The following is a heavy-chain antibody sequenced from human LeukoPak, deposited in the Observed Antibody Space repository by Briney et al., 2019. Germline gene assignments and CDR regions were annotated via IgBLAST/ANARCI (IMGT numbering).Heavy chain of an antibody. J-gene: IGHJ4*02. CDR3: ARVGFGNTPHPIDY. CDR2: IYYTGST. V-gene: IGHV4-59*01. D-gene: IGHD4-23*01. CDR1: GGCISSYY. Sequence: SETLSLTCTASGGCISSYYWRWIRQPPGKGQDWIGYIYYTGSTNYNPSLKSRVTISVDTSKNQFSLELSSVTAADTAVYYCARVGFGNTPHPIDYWGQGTLVTVSS.